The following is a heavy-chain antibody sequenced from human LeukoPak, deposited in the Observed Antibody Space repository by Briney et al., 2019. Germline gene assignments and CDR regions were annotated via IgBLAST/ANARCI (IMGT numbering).Heavy chain of an antibody. CDR2: INHSGST. J-gene: IGHJ4*02. Sequence: SETLSLTCAVSGGAISSSNYWSWIRQPPGKWLEWIGEINHSGSTNYNPSLKSRVTISVDTSKNQFSLKLSSVTAADTAVYYCARARWLQLHHDYWGQGTLVTVSS. CDR3: ARARWLQLHHDY. D-gene: IGHD5-24*01. CDR1: GGAISSSNY. V-gene: IGHV4-4*02.